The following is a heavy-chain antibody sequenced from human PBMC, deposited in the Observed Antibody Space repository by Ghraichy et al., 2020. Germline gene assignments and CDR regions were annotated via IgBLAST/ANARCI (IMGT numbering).Heavy chain of an antibody. CDR2: IKSKTDGGTT. Sequence: GGSLRLSCAASGFTFSNAWMSWVRQAPGKGLEWVGRIKSKTDGGTTDYAAPVKGRFTISRDDSKNTLYLQMNSLKTEDTAVYYCTTRRLERRPGSDYWGQGTLVTVSS. CDR3: TTRRLERRPGSDY. J-gene: IGHJ4*02. D-gene: IGHD1-1*01. CDR1: GFTFSNAW. V-gene: IGHV3-15*01.